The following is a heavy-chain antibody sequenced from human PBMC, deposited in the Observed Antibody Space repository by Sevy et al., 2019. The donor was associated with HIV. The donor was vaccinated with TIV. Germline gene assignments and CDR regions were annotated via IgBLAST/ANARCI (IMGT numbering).Heavy chain of an antibody. CDR1: GFTVSSNY. CDR2: IYSGGST. V-gene: IGHV3-66*01. CDR3: AGDSPMTTVVTVGYYGMDV. Sequence: GGSLRLSCAASGFTVSSNYMSWVRQAPGKGLEWVSVIYSGGSTYYADSVKDRFSISRDNSKNTLYLQMSSLRAEDTAGYYCAGDSPMTTVVTVGYYGMDVWGQGTTVTVSS. J-gene: IGHJ6*02. D-gene: IGHD4-17*01.